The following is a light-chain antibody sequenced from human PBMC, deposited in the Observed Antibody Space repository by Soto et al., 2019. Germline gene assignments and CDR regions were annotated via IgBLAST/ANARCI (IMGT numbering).Light chain of an antibody. CDR3: ETWDSNTRV. V-gene: IGLV4-60*02. CDR1: SGHSSYI. J-gene: IGLJ3*02. CDR2: LEGSGTY. Sequence: QTVVTQSSSASASLGSSVKLTCTLSSGHSSYIIAWHQKQQGKAPRYLMNLEGSGTYNKGSGVPDRFSGSSSGADRYLTISNLQFEDEADYYCETWDSNTRVFGGGTKVTVL.